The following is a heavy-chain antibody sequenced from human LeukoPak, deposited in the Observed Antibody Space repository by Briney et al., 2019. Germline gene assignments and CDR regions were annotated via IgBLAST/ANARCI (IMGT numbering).Heavy chain of an antibody. Sequence: STYYADSVKGRFTISRDNSKNTLYLQMSSLRAEDTAVHYCVKGITAMVPFFDYWGQGTLVTVSS. J-gene: IGHJ4*02. V-gene: IGHV3-64D*06. CDR2: ST. CDR3: VKGITAMVPFFDY. D-gene: IGHD5-18*01.